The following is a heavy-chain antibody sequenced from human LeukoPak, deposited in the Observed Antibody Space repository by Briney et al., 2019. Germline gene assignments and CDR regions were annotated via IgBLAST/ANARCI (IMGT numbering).Heavy chain of an antibody. D-gene: IGHD3-3*01. CDR3: AKGSIFGVVITDDY. CDR1: GFTFSSYA. V-gene: IGHV3-23*01. J-gene: IGHJ4*02. Sequence: GGSLRLSCAASGFTFSSYAMSWVRQAPGKGLEWVSAISGSGGSTYYADSVKGRFTISRDNSKNALYLQMNSLRAEDTAVYYCAKGSIFGVVITDDYWGQGTLVTVSA. CDR2: ISGSGGST.